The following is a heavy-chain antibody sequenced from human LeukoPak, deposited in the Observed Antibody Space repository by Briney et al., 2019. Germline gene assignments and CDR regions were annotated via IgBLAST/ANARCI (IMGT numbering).Heavy chain of an antibody. CDR1: GYSISSGYY. Sequence: PSETLSLTCTVSGYSISSGYYWGWIRQPPGKGLEWIGSIYHSGSTYYNPSLKSRVTISVDTSKNQFSLKLSSVTAADTAVYYCARAPYSSSWFGYWGQGTLVTVSS. D-gene: IGHD6-13*01. J-gene: IGHJ5*01. CDR2: IYHSGST. CDR3: ARAPYSSSWFGY. V-gene: IGHV4-38-2*02.